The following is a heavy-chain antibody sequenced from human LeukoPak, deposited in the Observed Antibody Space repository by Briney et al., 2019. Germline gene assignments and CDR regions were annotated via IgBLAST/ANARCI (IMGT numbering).Heavy chain of an antibody. CDR3: ARAVAGSYYFDY. CDR2: IIPIFGTA. D-gene: IGHD6-19*01. J-gene: IGHJ4*02. CDR1: RGTFSSYA. Sequence: ASVKVSCKASRGTFSSYAISWVRQAPGQGLEWMGGIIPIFGTANYAQKFQGRVTITADESTSTAYMELSSLRSEDTAVYYCARAVAGSYYFDYWGQGTLVTVSS. V-gene: IGHV1-69*13.